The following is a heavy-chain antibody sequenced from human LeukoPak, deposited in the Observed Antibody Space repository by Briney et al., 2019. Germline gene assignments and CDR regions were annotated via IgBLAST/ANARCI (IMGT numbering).Heavy chain of an antibody. D-gene: IGHD4-17*01. Sequence: ASVKVSCKASGGTFSSYAISCVRQAPGQGLEWMGGIIPIFGTANYAQKFQERVTITRDMSTSTAYMELSSLRSEDTAVYYCAADPYDYGDYVLGYWGQGTLVTVSS. CDR3: AADPYDYGDYVLGY. CDR1: GGTFSSYA. CDR2: IIPIFGTA. V-gene: IGHV1-69*05. J-gene: IGHJ4*02.